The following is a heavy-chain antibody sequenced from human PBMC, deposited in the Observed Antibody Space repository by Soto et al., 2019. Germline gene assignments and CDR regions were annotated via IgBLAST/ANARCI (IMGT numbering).Heavy chain of an antibody. J-gene: IGHJ4*02. CDR3: ATRDTGRVY. CDR2: SHQSGNT. V-gene: IGHV4-4*02. D-gene: IGHD5-18*01. CDR1: GVSISSHDW. Sequence: QVQLQESGPGLVKPSGTLSLTCAVSGVSISSHDWWTWVSQPPGKGLEWIGESHQSGNTHYNSSLESRVTISLDKSKNQLSLQLTSVTVADTAVYYCATRDTGRVYWGQGTLVTVSS.